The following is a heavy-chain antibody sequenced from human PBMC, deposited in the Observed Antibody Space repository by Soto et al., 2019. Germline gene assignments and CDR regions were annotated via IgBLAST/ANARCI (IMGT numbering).Heavy chain of an antibody. CDR1: GGSFSGYY. CDR2: INHSGST. V-gene: IGHV4-34*01. J-gene: IGHJ4*02. Sequence: PSETLSLTCAVYGGSFSGYYWSWIRQPPGKGLEWIGEINHSGSTNYNPSLKSRVTISVDTSKNQFSLKLSSVTAADTAVYYCARVWSHSLLKGFDYWGQGTLVTVSS. D-gene: IGHD1-26*01. CDR3: ARVWSHSLLKGFDY.